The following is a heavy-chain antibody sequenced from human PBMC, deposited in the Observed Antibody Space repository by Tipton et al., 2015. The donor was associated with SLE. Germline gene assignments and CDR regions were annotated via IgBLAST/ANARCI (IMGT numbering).Heavy chain of an antibody. D-gene: IGHD1-20*01. J-gene: IGHJ3*02. CDR2: ISSHGGSAK. CDR3: ARDFLITGDPLAAFDI. Sequence: SLRLSCEASGFSFSTTEMNWVRLAPGKGLEWVAYISSHGGSAKSYADSVKGRFFISRDNAKNSLFLQINSLRAEDSAVYYCARDFLITGDPLAAFDIWGQGTLVTVSS. V-gene: IGHV3-48*03. CDR1: GFSFSTTE.